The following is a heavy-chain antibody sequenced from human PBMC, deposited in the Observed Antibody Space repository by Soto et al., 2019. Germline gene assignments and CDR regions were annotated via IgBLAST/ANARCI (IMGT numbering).Heavy chain of an antibody. CDR1: GGSISSSNW. V-gene: IGHV4-4*02. CDR2: IYHSGST. D-gene: IGHD6-6*01. Sequence: QVQLQESGPGLVKPSGTLSLTCAVSGGSISSSNWWSWVRQPPGKGLEWIGGIYHSGSTNYNPSLKSRVTISVNKSKNQFSLKLSSVTAADTAVYYCAREQDREGQLGIISGWFDPWGQGTLVTVSS. J-gene: IGHJ5*02. CDR3: AREQDREGQLGIISGWFDP.